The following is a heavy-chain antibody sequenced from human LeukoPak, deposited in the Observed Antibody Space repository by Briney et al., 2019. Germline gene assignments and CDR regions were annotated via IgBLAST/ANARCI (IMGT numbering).Heavy chain of an antibody. J-gene: IGHJ4*02. V-gene: IGHV3-23*01. Sequence: GGSLRLSCAASGFTFSRFAMSWVRQAPGKGLEWVSGTSASGGGTYYADSVMGRFTISRDNSKNALSLQMNSLTAEDTAVYYCAKEMAAYGDFLNFDSWGQGTLVTVSS. CDR3: AKEMAAYGDFLNFDS. CDR2: TSASGGGT. D-gene: IGHD4-17*01. CDR1: GFTFSRFA.